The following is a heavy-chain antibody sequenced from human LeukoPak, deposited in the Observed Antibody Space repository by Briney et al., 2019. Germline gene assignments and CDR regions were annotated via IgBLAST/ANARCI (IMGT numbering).Heavy chain of an antibody. V-gene: IGHV3-30*18. D-gene: IGHD6-25*01. CDR3: AKAASNWFDP. J-gene: IGHJ5*02. CDR1: GFTFSSYG. CDR2: ISYDGSNK. Sequence: GGSLRLSCAASGFTFSSYGIHWVRRAPGKGLEWVAVISYDGSNKVYADSVKGRFTISRDNSNNTLYLQMDSLRVEDTAVYYCAKAASNWFDPWGQGTLVTVSS.